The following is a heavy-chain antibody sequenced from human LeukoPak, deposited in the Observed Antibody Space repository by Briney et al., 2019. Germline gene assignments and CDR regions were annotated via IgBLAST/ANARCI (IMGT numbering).Heavy chain of an antibody. CDR3: ARLEYSGTYTIDY. V-gene: IGHV4-59*08. J-gene: IGHJ4*02. CDR1: GGSISSYY. Sequence: SGTLSLTCTVSGGSISSYYWSLIRQPPGKGLEWIGHIYYTGSADYNPSLKSRVTISVDTSKNQFSLKLTSVTAADTALYYCARLEYSGTYTIDYWGQGTLVTVSS. D-gene: IGHD1-26*01. CDR2: IYYTGSA.